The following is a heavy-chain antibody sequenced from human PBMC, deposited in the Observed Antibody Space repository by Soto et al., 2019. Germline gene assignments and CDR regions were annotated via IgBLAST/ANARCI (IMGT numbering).Heavy chain of an antibody. D-gene: IGHD4-17*01. CDR1: GGSISSGGYY. Sequence: QVQLQESGPGLVKPSQTLSLTCTVSGGSISSGGYYWSWIRQHPGKGLEWIGYIYYSGSTYYNPSLTSRITISVDTSKNQFSLKLSSVTAADTAVYYCARKATVTTCFDYWGQGTLVTVSS. J-gene: IGHJ4*02. CDR2: IYYSGST. CDR3: ARKATVTTCFDY. V-gene: IGHV4-31*03.